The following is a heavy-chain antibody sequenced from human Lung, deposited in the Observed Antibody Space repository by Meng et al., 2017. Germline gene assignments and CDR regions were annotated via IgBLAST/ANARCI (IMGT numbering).Heavy chain of an antibody. J-gene: IGHJ4*02. CDR3: VRRTYSSGWYFDY. Sequence: QVQLQQWGAGLLKPSETLSLTCAVYGGSFSGYYWSWIRQPPGKGLEWIGEIIDSGSTNYNPSLKNRVTISVDTSKNQFSLRLTSVTAADRAVYYCVRRTYSSGWYFDYWGQGTLVTVSS. CDR1: GGSFSGYY. V-gene: IGHV4-34*02. CDR2: IIDSGST. D-gene: IGHD6-19*01.